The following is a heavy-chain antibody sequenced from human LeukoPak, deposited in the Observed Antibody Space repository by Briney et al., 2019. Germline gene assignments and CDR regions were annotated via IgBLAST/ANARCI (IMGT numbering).Heavy chain of an antibody. J-gene: IGHJ4*02. V-gene: IGHV4-4*07. Sequence: SEALSLTCTVSGDSISSNSWTWIRQPAGEGLEWIGRISTSGSTYYNPSLKSRVTMSIDTSKNQFSLRLSSVTAADTAMYYCARGSSWFHYWGQGTLVTVSS. CDR2: ISTSGST. D-gene: IGHD6-13*01. CDR3: ARGSSWFHY. CDR1: GDSISSNS.